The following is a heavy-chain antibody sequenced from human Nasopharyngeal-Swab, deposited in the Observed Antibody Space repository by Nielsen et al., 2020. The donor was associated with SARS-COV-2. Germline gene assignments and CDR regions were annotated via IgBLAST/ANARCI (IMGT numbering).Heavy chain of an antibody. CDR2: IKSKTDGGTT. V-gene: IGHV3-15*01. J-gene: IGHJ4*02. D-gene: IGHD2-15*01. Sequence: VRQAPGKGLEWVGRIKSKTDGGTTDYAAPVKGRFTISRDDSKNTLYLQMNSLKTEDTAVYYCTADFGRPVVVAAATRGGDYWGQGTLVTVSS. CDR3: TADFGRPVVVAAATRGGDY.